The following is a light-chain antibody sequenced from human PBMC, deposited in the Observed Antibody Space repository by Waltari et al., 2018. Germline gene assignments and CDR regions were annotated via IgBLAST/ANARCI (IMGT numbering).Light chain of an antibody. CDR3: QQRGNWPPYT. V-gene: IGKV3-11*01. CDR1: QSVSSY. Sequence: EIVLTQSPATLSLAPGERATIPCRASQSVSSYLAWYQQKPGQAPRLLMYDASNRATGIPARFSGSGSGTDFTLTISSLEPEDFAVYYCQQRGNWPPYTFGQGTKLEIK. J-gene: IGKJ2*01. CDR2: DAS.